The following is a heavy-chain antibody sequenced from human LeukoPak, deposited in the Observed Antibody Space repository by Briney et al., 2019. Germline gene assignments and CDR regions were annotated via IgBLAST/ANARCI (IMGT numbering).Heavy chain of an antibody. CDR3: AGVEQQLVLDY. D-gene: IGHD6-13*01. CDR2: IYYSGST. J-gene: IGHJ4*02. V-gene: IGHV4-59*01. Sequence: PSETLSLTCTVSGGSISSYYWSWIRQPPGKGLEWIGYIYYSGSTNYNPSLKSRVTISVDTSKNQFSLKLSSVTAADTAVYYCAGVEQQLVLDYWGQGTLVTVSS. CDR1: GGSISSYY.